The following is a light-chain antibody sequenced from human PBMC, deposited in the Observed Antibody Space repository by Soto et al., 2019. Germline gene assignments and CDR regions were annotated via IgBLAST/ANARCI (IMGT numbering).Light chain of an antibody. CDR2: EVS. CDR3: SSYTSSATWV. V-gene: IGLV2-14*01. J-gene: IGLJ3*02. Sequence: QSALTQPASVSGSPGQSITISCTGTISDVGGYNYVSWYQQHPGKAPKLMVYEVSNRPSGVSNRFSGFKSGNTASLTISGLQTEDEADYYCSSYTSSATWVFGGGTKLTVL. CDR1: ISDVGGYNY.